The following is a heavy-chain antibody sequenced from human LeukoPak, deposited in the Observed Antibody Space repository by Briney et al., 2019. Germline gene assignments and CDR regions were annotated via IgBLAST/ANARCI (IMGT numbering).Heavy chain of an antibody. CDR1: GFTFDDYA. CDR2: ISGDGGST. CDR3: AKDVFPYYDFWSGYSPGYYDY. Sequence: AGGSLRLSCAASGFTFDDYAMHWVRQAPGKGLEWVSLISGDGGSTYYADSVKGRFTISRDNSKNSLYLQMNSLRTEDTALYYCAKDVFPYYDFWSGYSPGYYDYWGQGTLVTVSS. D-gene: IGHD3-3*01. V-gene: IGHV3-43*02. J-gene: IGHJ4*02.